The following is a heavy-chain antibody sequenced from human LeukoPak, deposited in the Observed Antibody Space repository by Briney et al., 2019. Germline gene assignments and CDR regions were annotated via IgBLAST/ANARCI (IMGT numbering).Heavy chain of an antibody. CDR1: GGSIRSYY. D-gene: IGHD5-12*01. Sequence: PSETLSLTGTVSGGSIRSYYWSWIRQPPGKGLEWIGYIYYSESTNYNPSLKSRVTISVDTSKNQFSLKLSSVTAADTAVYYCARAYSGYGQIDYWGQGTLVTVSS. CDR3: ARAYSGYGQIDY. CDR2: IYYSEST. V-gene: IGHV4-59*01. J-gene: IGHJ4*02.